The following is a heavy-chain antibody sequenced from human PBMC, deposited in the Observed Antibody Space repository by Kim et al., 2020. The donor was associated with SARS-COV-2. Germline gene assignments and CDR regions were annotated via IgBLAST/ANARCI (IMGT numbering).Heavy chain of an antibody. CDR3: ARRKDGGGVKAFDI. CDR2: IYYSGST. CDR1: GGSISSYY. J-gene: IGHJ3*02. Sequence: SETLSLTCTVSGGSISSYYWSWIRQPPGKGLEWIGYIYYSGSTNYNPSLKSRVTISVDTSKNQFSLKLSSVTAADTAVYYCARRKDGGGVKAFDIWGQGTMVTVSS. D-gene: IGHD2-21*01. V-gene: IGHV4-59*01.